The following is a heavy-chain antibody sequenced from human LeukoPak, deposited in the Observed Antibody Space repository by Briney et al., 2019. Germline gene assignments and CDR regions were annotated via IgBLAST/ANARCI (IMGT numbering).Heavy chain of an antibody. CDR2: IYSGGST. D-gene: IGHD4-11*01. CDR1: GFTFDDYA. Sequence: PGGSLRLSCAASGFTFDDYAMHWVRQAPGKGLEWVSVIYSGGSTYYADSVKGRFTISRDNSKNTLYLQMNSLRAEDTAVYYCARDTGSEAFDIWGQGTMVTVSS. J-gene: IGHJ3*02. CDR3: ARDTGSEAFDI. V-gene: IGHV3-53*01.